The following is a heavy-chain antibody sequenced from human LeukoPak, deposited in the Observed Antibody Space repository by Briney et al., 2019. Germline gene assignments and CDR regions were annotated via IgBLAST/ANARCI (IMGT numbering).Heavy chain of an antibody. J-gene: IGHJ1*01. CDR2: ISYDGSNK. CDR3: AKDRVAGTISESFQH. Sequence: GGSLRLSCAASGFTFSSYGMHWVRQAPGKGLEWVAVISYDGSNKYYADSVKGRFTISRDNSKNTLSLQMNSLRAEDTAVYYCAKDRVAGTISESFQHWGQGTLVTVSS. CDR1: GFTFSSYG. V-gene: IGHV3-30*18. D-gene: IGHD6-19*01.